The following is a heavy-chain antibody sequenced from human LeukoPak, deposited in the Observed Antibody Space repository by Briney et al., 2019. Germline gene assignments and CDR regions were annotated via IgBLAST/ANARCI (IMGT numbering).Heavy chain of an antibody. V-gene: IGHV3-30-3*01. CDR3: AKDGAVAGIGY. Sequence: GGSLRLSCAASGFTFSSYAMHWVRQAPGKGLEWVAVISYDGSNKYYADSVKGRFTISRDNSKNTLYLQMNSLRAEDTAVYYCAKDGAVAGIGYWGQGTLVTVSS. CDR2: ISYDGSNK. CDR1: GFTFSSYA. D-gene: IGHD6-19*01. J-gene: IGHJ4*02.